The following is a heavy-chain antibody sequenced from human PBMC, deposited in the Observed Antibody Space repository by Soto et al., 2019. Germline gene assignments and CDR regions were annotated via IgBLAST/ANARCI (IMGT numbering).Heavy chain of an antibody. J-gene: IGHJ4*02. V-gene: IGHV3-23*01. CDR2: VSNSGDGT. CDR1: GFIFSNFA. Sequence: EVQLLESGGGLVQPGGSLRLSCAASGFIFSNFAISWVRQAPGQGLEWVSTVSNSGDGTYYADSVKGRFTISRDNSKNTVYLQVNSLRAEDTAKYDCAKHQGDSSVTIFGVIVYYFDYWGQGTLVTVSS. D-gene: IGHD3-3*01. CDR3: AKHQGDSSVTIFGVIVYYFDY.